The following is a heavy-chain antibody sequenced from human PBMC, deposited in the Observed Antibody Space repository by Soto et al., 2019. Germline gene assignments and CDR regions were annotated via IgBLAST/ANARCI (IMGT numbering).Heavy chain of an antibody. CDR3: ARCGLLSYWFDP. CDR1: GGTFSSYA. V-gene: IGHV1-69*13. CDR2: IIPIFGTA. Sequence: SVKVSCKASGGTFSSYAISWVRQAPGQGLEWMGGIIPIFGTANYAQKFQGRVTITADESTSTAYMELSSLRSEDTAVYYCARCGLLSYWFDPWGQGTLVTVSS. D-gene: IGHD2-15*01. J-gene: IGHJ5*02.